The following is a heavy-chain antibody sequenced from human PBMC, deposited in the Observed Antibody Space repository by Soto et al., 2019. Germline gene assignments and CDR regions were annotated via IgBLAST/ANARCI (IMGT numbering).Heavy chain of an antibody. CDR2: INPTSGGT. CDR1: GYTFTDYY. J-gene: IGHJ4*02. CDR3: SRDSAVVGGSSNSLPNDY. Sequence: GASVKVSCKASGYTFTDYYVHWVRQAPGQGLEWMGWINPTSGGTSYAQNFQGRVTMTRDTSISTAHMELSSLTSDDTAVYYCSRDSAVVGGSSNSLPNDYWGQGTLVTVSS. D-gene: IGHD6-19*01. V-gene: IGHV1-2*02.